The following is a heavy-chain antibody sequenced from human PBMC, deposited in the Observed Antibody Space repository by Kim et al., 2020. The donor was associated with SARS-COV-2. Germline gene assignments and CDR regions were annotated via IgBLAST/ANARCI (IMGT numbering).Heavy chain of an antibody. D-gene: IGHD6-6*01. CDR2: ISWNSGSI. V-gene: IGHV3-9*01. J-gene: IGHJ5*02. CDR1: GFTFDDYA. CDR3: AKESWGSSGWFDP. Sequence: GGSLRLSCAASGFTFDDYAMHWVRQAPGKGLEWVSGISWNSGSIGYADSVKGRFTISRDNAKNSLYLQMNSLRAEDTALYYCAKESWGSSGWFDPWGQGTLVTVSS.